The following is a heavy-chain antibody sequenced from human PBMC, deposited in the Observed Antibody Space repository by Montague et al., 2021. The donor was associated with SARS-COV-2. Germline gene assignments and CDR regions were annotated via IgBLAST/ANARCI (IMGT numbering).Heavy chain of an antibody. Sequence: SLRLSCAASGFTFSTYAMSWVRQAPGKGLEWVSAISGSGDSTYYXXSLKGRFTISRDNSKNTLFLQMNSLRAEDTAVYYCAKDPGGITIFFPWGQGTLVTVSS. V-gene: IGHV3-23*01. CDR2: ISGSGDST. CDR1: GFTFSTYA. D-gene: IGHD3-9*01. J-gene: IGHJ5*02. CDR3: AKDPGGITIFFP.